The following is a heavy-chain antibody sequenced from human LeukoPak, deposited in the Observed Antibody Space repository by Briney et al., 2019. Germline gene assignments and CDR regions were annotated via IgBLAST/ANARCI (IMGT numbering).Heavy chain of an antibody. V-gene: IGHV1-69*13. CDR3: ATAWGVAGFDY. Sequence: ASVKVSCKASGGTFSSYAISWVRQAPGQGLEWMGGIIPISGTANYAQKFQGRVTITADESTSTAYMELSSLRSEDTAVYYCATAWGVAGFDYWGQGTLVTVSS. CDR1: GGTFSSYA. D-gene: IGHD3-10*01. J-gene: IGHJ4*02. CDR2: IIPISGTA.